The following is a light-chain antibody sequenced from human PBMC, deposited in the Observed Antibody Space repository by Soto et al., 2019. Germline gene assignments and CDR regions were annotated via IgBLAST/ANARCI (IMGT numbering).Light chain of an antibody. CDR3: QQYYNWPRT. J-gene: IGKJ2*01. CDR1: QSISSW. V-gene: IGKV1-5*01. CDR2: DAS. Sequence: DIQMTQSPSTLSASVGDRVTITCRASQSISSWLAWYQQKPGKAPKLLIYDASSLESGVPSRFSGSGSGTEFTLTISSLQSEDFAVYYCQQYYNWPRTFGQGTKLEIK.